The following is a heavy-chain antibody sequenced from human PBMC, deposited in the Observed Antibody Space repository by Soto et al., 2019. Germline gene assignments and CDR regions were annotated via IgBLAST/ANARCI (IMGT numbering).Heavy chain of an antibody. CDR3: ARVDTIFGVDYYFDY. CDR1: GFTFCRCW. J-gene: IGHJ4*02. CDR2: IKQDGSEK. D-gene: IGHD3-3*01. Sequence: GGSLRLSRAASGFTFCRCWMSWVRQAPGKGLEWVANIKQDGSEKYYVDSVKGRFTISRDNAKNSLYLQMNSLRAEDTAVYYCARVDTIFGVDYYFDYWGQGTLVTVSS. V-gene: IGHV3-7*05.